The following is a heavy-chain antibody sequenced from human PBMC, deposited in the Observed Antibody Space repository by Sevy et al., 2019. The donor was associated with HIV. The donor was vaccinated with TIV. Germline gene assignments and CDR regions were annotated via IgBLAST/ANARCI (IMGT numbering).Heavy chain of an antibody. CDR2: ISGSGGST. CDR3: AKEVATIVGSRPFRWFDP. V-gene: IGHV3-23*01. J-gene: IGHJ5*02. CDR1: GFTFSSYA. D-gene: IGHD5-12*01. Sequence: GGSLRLSCAASGFTFSSYAMSWVRQAPGKGLEWVSAISGSGGSTYYSDSVKGRFTISRDNSKNTLYLQMNSLRAEDTAVYYCAKEVATIVGSRPFRWFDPWGHGTLVTVSS.